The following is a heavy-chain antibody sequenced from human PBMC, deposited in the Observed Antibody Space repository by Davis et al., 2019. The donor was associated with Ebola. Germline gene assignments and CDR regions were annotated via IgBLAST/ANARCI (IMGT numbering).Heavy chain of an antibody. Sequence: GGSLRLSCAASGFTFYSYAMSWVRQAPGKGLEWVSAITGSGGSTYYAGSVKGRFTISRDNSKNTLYLQLNSLRAEDTAVYFCARGGGSENYARWFDPWGQGTLVTVSS. J-gene: IGHJ5*02. CDR2: ITGSGGST. CDR3: ARGGGSENYARWFDP. V-gene: IGHV3-23*01. D-gene: IGHD3-10*01. CDR1: GFTFYSYA.